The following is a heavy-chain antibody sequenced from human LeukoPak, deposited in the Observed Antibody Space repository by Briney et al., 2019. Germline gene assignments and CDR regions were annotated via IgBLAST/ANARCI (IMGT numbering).Heavy chain of an antibody. Sequence: SETLSLTCTVSGGSISSYYWSWIRQPPGKGLEWIGYIYYSGSTNYNPSLKSRVTISVDTSKNQFSLKLSSVTAADTAVYHCARDQYGDYFDYWGQGTLVTVSS. CDR2: IYYSGST. D-gene: IGHD4-17*01. V-gene: IGHV4-59*01. CDR3: ARDQYGDYFDY. J-gene: IGHJ4*02. CDR1: GGSISSYY.